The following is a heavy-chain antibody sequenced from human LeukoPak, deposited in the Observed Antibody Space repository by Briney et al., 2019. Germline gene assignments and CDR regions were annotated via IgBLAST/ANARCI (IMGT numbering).Heavy chain of an antibody. V-gene: IGHV1-3*01. J-gene: IGHJ4*02. CDR3: ARGGIAAGFDY. D-gene: IGHD6-13*01. Sequence: ASVKVSCKASGYTFTSYAMRWVRQAPGQRLEWMGWINAGNGNTKYSQKFQGRVTITRDTSASTAYMELSSLRSEDTAVYYCARGGIAAGFDYWGQGTLVTVSS. CDR1: GYTFTSYA. CDR2: INAGNGNT.